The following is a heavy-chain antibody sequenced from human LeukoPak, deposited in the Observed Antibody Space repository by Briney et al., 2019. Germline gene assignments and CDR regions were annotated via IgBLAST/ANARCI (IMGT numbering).Heavy chain of an antibody. CDR1: GFTFSTYA. V-gene: IGHV3-23*01. CDR2: LTGGGGGT. CDR3: AKDKGAVTGTFDY. J-gene: IGHJ4*02. D-gene: IGHD1-14*01. Sequence: GGSLRLSCAASGFTFSTYAMSWVRQAPGKGLEWVSGLTGGGGGTSYSDSVKGRFTISRDNSKNTLYLQMNSLRAEDTAVYYCAKDKGAVTGTFDYWGQGTLVTVSS.